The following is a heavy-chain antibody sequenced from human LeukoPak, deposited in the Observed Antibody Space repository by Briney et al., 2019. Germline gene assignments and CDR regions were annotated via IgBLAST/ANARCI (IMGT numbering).Heavy chain of an antibody. Sequence: GGSLRLSCAASGFAFSSYAMSGVRQPPGKGLEWVSVISRRDDYTYYADSVKGRFTISRDNSKNTLYLQMNTLRAEDTAVYYCANDYRSGSFHDFWGQGTLVTVSS. CDR3: ANDYRSGSFHDF. D-gene: IGHD3-10*01. CDR2: ISRRDDYT. V-gene: IGHV3-23*01. J-gene: IGHJ4*02. CDR1: GFAFSSYA.